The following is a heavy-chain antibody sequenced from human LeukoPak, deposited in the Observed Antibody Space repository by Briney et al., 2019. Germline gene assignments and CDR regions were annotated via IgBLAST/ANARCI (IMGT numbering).Heavy chain of an antibody. CDR1: GGSVSSGSYY. D-gene: IGHD2-15*01. V-gene: IGHV4-61*01. CDR2: IYYSGST. CDR3: ARDLVPGYCSGGSCYPGDAFDI. Sequence: SETLSLTCTVPGGSVSSGSYYWSWIRQPPGKGLEWIGYIYYSGSTNYNPSLKSRVTISVDTSKNQFSLKLSSVTAADTAVYYCARDLVPGYCSGGSCYPGDAFDIWGQGTMVTVSS. J-gene: IGHJ3*02.